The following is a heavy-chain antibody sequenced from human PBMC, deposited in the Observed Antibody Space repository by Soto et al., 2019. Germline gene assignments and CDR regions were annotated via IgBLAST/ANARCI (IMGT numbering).Heavy chain of an antibody. Sequence: QITLKESGPTLVKPTQTLTLTCTFSGFSLSTSGVGVGWIRQPPGKALEWLALIYWDDDKRYSPSLKSRLTIPQDTPKNQGGLTMTNMDPVDTATYYCAHRPSYCSGGSCYSGFDYWGQGTLVTVSS. V-gene: IGHV2-5*02. J-gene: IGHJ4*02. D-gene: IGHD2-15*01. CDR3: AHRPSYCSGGSCYSGFDY. CDR1: GFSLSTSGVG. CDR2: IYWDDDK.